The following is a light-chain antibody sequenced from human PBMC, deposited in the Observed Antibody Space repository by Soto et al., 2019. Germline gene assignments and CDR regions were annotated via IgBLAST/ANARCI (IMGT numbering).Light chain of an antibody. CDR2: SAS. V-gene: IGKV1-27*01. Sequence: GDRVTITCRPSRGIGNALAWYQQKPGTVPKLLIHSASTSQSGVPSRFSGSGSGTDFTLTISSLQPEDVASYYCQKYDSAPTFGPGTKVDIK. J-gene: IGKJ1*01. CDR3: QKYDSAPT. CDR1: RGIGNA.